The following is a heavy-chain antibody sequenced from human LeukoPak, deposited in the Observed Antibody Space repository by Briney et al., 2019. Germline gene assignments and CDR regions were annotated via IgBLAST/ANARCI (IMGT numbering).Heavy chain of an antibody. Sequence: GASVKVSCKASGYTFTSYGISWVRQAPGQGLEWMGWISAYNGNTNYAQKLQGRVTMTTDTSTSTAYMELRSLRSDDTAVYYCARDVRARGAVAGGYWGQGTLVTVSS. V-gene: IGHV1-18*01. J-gene: IGHJ4*02. CDR1: GYTFTSYG. D-gene: IGHD6-19*01. CDR3: ARDVRARGAVAGGY. CDR2: ISAYNGNT.